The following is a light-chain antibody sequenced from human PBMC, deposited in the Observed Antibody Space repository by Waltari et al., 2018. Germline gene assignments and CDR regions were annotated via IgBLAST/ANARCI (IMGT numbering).Light chain of an antibody. V-gene: IGKV1-17*01. J-gene: IGKJ4*01. CDR3: LQYSSHPHT. Sequence: DIQMTHSPSSLSASAGDRVTITCRASQGIPTYLNWYQQKPGQTPKRLIYAASSLESGVPSRLSGSGSETDFTLTISSLQPEDFATYYCLQYSSHPHTFGGGTKVEIK. CDR2: AAS. CDR1: QGIPTY.